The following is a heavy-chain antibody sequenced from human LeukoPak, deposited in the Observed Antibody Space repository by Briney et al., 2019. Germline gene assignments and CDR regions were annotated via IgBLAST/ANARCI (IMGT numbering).Heavy chain of an antibody. Sequence: SETLSLTCTVSGGSISSNSYYWGWIRQPPGKGLEWIGSIYYSGSTYYNPSLKSRVTISVDTSKNQFSLKLTSVTAADTAVYYCASHYFDSSSYWHDAFDIWGQGPMVTVSS. CDR3: ASHYFDSSSYWHDAFDI. V-gene: IGHV4-39*01. CDR2: IYYSGST. D-gene: IGHD3-22*01. CDR1: GGSISSNSYY. J-gene: IGHJ3*02.